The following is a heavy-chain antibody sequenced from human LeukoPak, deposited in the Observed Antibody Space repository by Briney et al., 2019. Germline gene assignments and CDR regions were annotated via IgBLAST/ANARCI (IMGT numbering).Heavy chain of an antibody. J-gene: IGHJ6*03. D-gene: IGHD5-24*01. V-gene: IGHV1-2*02. CDR2: INPNSGGT. Sequence: ASGKVSGRASGYTFTGYYMHWVRQAPGQGLEWMGCINPNSGGTNYAQKVQGRVPMTRDTSISTAYMELSRLRSDDTAVYYCARGQFGDGYNHYYYSMDVWGKGTTVTVSS. CDR3: ARGQFGDGYNHYYYSMDV. CDR1: GYTFTGYY.